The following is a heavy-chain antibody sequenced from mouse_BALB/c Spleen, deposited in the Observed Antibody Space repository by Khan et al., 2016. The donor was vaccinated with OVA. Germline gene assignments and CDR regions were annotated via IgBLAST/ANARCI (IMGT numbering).Heavy chain of an antibody. D-gene: IGHD4-1*01. V-gene: IGHV9-3-1*01. CDR1: GYTFTNYG. CDR3: ARGANWDDFDY. J-gene: IGHJ2*01. Sequence: QIQLVQAGPELKKPGETVKISCKASGYTFTNYGIHWVKQAPGKGLKWMGWINTYTGEPTYADDFKGRFAFSLETSASTAFLQINNLKNEDTATCFCARGANWDDFDYWGQGTTLTVSS. CDR2: INTYTGEP.